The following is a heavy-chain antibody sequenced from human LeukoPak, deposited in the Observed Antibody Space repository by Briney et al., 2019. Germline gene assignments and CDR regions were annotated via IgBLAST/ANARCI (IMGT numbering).Heavy chain of an antibody. J-gene: IGHJ4*02. CDR3: TSFVGKGIAVAGTKGY. CDR2: IRSKANSYAA. D-gene: IGHD6-19*01. CDR1: GFTFSGSA. V-gene: IGHV3-73*01. Sequence: GGSLRLSCAASGFTFSGSAMHWVRQASGKGLEWVGRIRSKANSYAAAYAASVKGKFTISRDDSKNTAYLQMNSLKTEDTAVYYCTSFVGKGIAVAGTKGYWGQGTLVTVSS.